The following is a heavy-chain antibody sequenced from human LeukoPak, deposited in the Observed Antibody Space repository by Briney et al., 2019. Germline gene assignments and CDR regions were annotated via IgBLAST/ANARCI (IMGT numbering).Heavy chain of an antibody. CDR3: AKGAFWTGYSEYFDP. V-gene: IGHV3-33*06. CDR1: GFTFSTYG. D-gene: IGHD3/OR15-3a*01. J-gene: IGHJ4*02. CDR2: IWNDGSKK. Sequence: GGSLRLSCAASGFTFSTYGMYCVRQAPGKGLGWAALIWNDGSKKYYADSVKGRFTISRDNSKNTLYLQMNSLRAEDTAVYYCAKGAFWTGYSEYFDPWGQGILVTVSS.